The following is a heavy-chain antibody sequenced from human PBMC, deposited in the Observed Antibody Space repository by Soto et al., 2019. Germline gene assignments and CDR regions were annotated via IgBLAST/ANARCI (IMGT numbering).Heavy chain of an antibody. CDR3: ARIYGGNSGGDY. CDR1: GGTFSSYT. D-gene: IGHD4-17*01. CDR2: IIPILGIA. V-gene: IGHV1-69*02. Sequence: SVKVSCKASGGTFSSYTISWVRQAPGQGLEWMGRIIPILGIANYAQKFQGRVTITADKSTSTAYMELSSLRSEDTAVYYCARIYGGNSGGDYWGQGTLVTVSS. J-gene: IGHJ4*02.